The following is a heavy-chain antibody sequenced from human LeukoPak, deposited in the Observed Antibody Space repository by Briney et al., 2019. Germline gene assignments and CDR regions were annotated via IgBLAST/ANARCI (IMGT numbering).Heavy chain of an antibody. V-gene: IGHV4-59*12. Sequence: SETLSLTCTVSGGSINSYYWSWIRQPPGKGLEWIGQVYYSGGTNYNPSLKSRVSISVDTPKNQLSLKLSSVTAADTAVYYCARDGRAGSLFAYWGQGTLVTVSS. CDR1: GGSINSYY. J-gene: IGHJ4*02. CDR3: ARDGRAGSLFAY. CDR2: VYYSGGT. D-gene: IGHD6-19*01.